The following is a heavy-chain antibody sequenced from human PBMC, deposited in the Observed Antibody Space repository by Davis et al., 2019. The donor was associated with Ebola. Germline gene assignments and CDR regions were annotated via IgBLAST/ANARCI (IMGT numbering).Heavy chain of an antibody. V-gene: IGHV3-30*04. CDR1: GFTFSSYA. D-gene: IGHD1-7*01. CDR2: ISYDGSNK. Sequence: PGGSLRLSCAASGFTFSSYAMHWVRQAPGKGLEWVAVISYDGSNKYYADSVKGRFTISRDNSKNTLYLQMNSLRAEDTAVYYCAKGANWNYGSDYWGQGTLVTVSS. CDR3: AKGANWNYGSDY. J-gene: IGHJ4*02.